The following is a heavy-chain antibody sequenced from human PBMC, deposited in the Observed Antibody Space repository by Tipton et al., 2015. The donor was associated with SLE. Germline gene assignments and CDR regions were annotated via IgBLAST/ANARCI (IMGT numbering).Heavy chain of an antibody. CDR2: IYYSGST. V-gene: IGHV4-61*08. Sequence: LRLSCTVSGGSISSGGYYWSWIRQPPGKGLEWIGYIYYSGSTNYNPSLKSRVTISVDTSKNQFSLKLGSVTAADTAVYYCARTPWYTSGWYFFDHLGQGTLVTVSS. J-gene: IGHJ4*02. CDR3: ARTPWYTSGWYFFDH. CDR1: GGSISSGGYY. D-gene: IGHD6-19*01.